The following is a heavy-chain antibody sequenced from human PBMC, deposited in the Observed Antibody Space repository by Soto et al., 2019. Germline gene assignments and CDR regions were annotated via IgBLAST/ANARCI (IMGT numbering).Heavy chain of an antibody. CDR1: GFSFSSYA. Sequence: EVELLESGGGLIHPGESLRLSCAASGFSFSSYAMIWVGQAPGKGLEWVSVMSASGGTSYFADSVKGRFSMSRDNSKNMFYLEMNSLRAEDTAIYFCAKGSIQYSASIDYWGQGTLVSVSS. CDR2: MSASGGTS. CDR3: AKGSIQYSASIDY. D-gene: IGHD5-12*01. J-gene: IGHJ4*02. V-gene: IGHV3-23*01.